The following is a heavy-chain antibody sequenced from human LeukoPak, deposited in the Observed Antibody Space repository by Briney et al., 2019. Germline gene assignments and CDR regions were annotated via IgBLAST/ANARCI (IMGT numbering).Heavy chain of an antibody. V-gene: IGHV3-9*01. CDR3: XXXXXXXXDNYYYYGMDV. Sequence: PGRSLRLSCAASGFTFDDYAMHWVRQAPGKGLEWVSGISWNSGSIGYADSVKGRFTISRDNAKNSLYLQMNSLRAEDTALYYCXXXXXXXXDNYYYYGMDVWGQGTTVTVSS. CDR1: GFTFDDYA. J-gene: IGHJ6*02. CDR2: ISWNSGSI.